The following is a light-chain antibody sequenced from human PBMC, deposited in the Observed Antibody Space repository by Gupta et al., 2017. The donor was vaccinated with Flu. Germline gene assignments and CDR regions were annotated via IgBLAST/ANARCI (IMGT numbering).Light chain of an antibody. CDR2: KAS. CDR3: QQEHNSPFT. J-gene: IGKJ2*01. Sequence: PFSLCACVGDRVTSTGRARQSISSWLAWYQQKPGKAPKLLIYKASRRESGVPSRFSGSGDGTEFTLTISSRQPDDFANYYCQQEHNSPFTFGQGTKVDIK. CDR1: QSISSW. V-gene: IGKV1-5*03.